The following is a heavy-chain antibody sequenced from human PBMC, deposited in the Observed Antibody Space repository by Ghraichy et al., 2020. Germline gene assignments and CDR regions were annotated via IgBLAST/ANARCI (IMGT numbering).Heavy chain of an antibody. CDR2: INAGNGNT. J-gene: IGHJ1*01. Sequence: ASVKVSCKASGYTFTSYAMHWVRQAPGQRLEWMGWINAGNGNTKYSQKFQGRVTITRDTSASTAYMELSSLRSEDTAVYYCASYSSGWYFQGISDEYFQHWGQGTLVTVSS. V-gene: IGHV1-3*01. CDR3: ASYSSGWYFQGISDEYFQH. D-gene: IGHD6-19*01. CDR1: GYTFTSYA.